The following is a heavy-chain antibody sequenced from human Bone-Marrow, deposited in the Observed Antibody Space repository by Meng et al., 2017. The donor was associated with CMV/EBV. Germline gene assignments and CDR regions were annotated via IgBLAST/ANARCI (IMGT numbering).Heavy chain of an antibody. J-gene: IGHJ6*02. CDR2: IIPILGIA. V-gene: IGHV1-69*16. D-gene: IGHD3-3*01. Sequence: SVKVSCKASGGTFSSYTISWVRQAPGQGLEWMGRIIPILGIANYAQKFQGRVTITTDESTSTAYMELSSLRSEDTAVYYCARDRRFQFYGMAVWGQGATVTVSS. CDR3: ARDRRFQFYGMAV. CDR1: GGTFSSYT.